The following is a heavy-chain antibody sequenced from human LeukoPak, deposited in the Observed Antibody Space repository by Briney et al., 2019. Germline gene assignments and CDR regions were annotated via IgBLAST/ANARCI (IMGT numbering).Heavy chain of an antibody. CDR3: AKDNYGGVYAS. D-gene: IGHD3-16*01. Sequence: GRCLRLSCAASGFIFRNFGMSWIRQAPGKGLEWVSHISDVVAHTWYADSVKGRFIISRDNSNNRVFLQMNSLRPEDTALYYCAKDNYGGVYASWGQGTLVTVSS. CDR1: GFIFRNFG. V-gene: IGHV3-23*01. J-gene: IGHJ5*02. CDR2: ISDVVAHT.